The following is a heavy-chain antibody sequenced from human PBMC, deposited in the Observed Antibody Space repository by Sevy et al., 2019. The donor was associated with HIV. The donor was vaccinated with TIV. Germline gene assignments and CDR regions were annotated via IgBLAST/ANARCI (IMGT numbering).Heavy chain of an antibody. CDR2: INHSGST. V-gene: IGHV4-34*01. CDR1: GGSFSGYY. CDR3: ARDTKVRGYSYGYWDY. Sequence: SETLSLTCAVYGGSFSGYYWSWIRQPPGKGLEWIGEINHSGSTNYNPSLKSRVTISVDTSKNQFSLKLSSVTAADTAVYYCARDTKVRGYSYGYWDYWGQGTLVTVSS. D-gene: IGHD5-18*01. J-gene: IGHJ4*02.